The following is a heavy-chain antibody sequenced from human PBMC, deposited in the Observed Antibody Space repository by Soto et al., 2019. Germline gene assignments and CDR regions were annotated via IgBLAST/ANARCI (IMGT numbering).Heavy chain of an antibody. J-gene: IGHJ4*02. V-gene: IGHV4-59*01. CDR3: ARGIVGATTPFDY. Sequence: SETLSLTCTVAGNSINNYYWNWIRQPPGKGLEWIGYICYTGSTNYSPSLKRRVTISVDTSKSQLSLNLASVTAADTAVYYCARGIVGATTPFDYWGQGTLVTVS. D-gene: IGHD1-26*01. CDR2: ICYTGST. CDR1: GNSINNYY.